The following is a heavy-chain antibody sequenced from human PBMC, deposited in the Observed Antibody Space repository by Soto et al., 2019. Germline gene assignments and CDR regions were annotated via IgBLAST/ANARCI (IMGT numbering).Heavy chain of an antibody. J-gene: IGHJ6*04. D-gene: IGHD4-4*01. V-gene: IGHV5-51*01. CDR3: ARVEDYSNYYYYGMDV. CDR2: IYPGDSDT. Sequence: GESLKISCKGSGYSFTSYWIGWVRQMPGKGLEWMGIIYPGDSDTRYSPSFQGQVTISADKSISTAYLQWSSLKASDTAMYYCARVEDYSNYYYYGMDVWGKGTTVTVSS. CDR1: GYSFTSYW.